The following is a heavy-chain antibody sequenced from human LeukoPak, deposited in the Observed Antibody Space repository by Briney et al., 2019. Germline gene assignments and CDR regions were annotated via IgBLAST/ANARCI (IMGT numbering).Heavy chain of an antibody. CDR3: TRRLGSSGEENFDY. D-gene: IGHD6-19*01. CDR1: GFTFSGSA. CDR2: IRSKANSYAT. J-gene: IGHJ4*02. Sequence: GGSLRLSCAASGFTFSGSAMHWVRQASGKGLEWVGRIRSKANSYATAYAASVKGRFTISRDDSKNTAYLQMNSLKTEDTAVYYCTRRLGSSGEENFDYWGQGTLVTVS. V-gene: IGHV3-73*01.